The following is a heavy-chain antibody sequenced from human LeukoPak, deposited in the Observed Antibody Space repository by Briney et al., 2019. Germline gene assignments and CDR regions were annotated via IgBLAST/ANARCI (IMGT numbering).Heavy chain of an antibody. CDR1: GYTLTELS. V-gene: IGHV1-24*01. CDR2: FDPEDGET. J-gene: IGHJ5*02. D-gene: IGHD2-2*01. CDR3: ATGICSSTSCYPNWFDP. Sequence: ASVKVSCKVSGYTLTELSMHWVRQAPGKGLEWMGGFDPEDGETIYAQKFQGRVTMTEDTSTDTAYMELSSLRSEDTAVCYCATGICSSTSCYPNWFDPWGQGTLVTVSS.